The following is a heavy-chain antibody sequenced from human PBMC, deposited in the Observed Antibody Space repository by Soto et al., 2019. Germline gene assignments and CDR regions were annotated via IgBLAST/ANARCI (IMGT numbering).Heavy chain of an antibody. CDR2: IYYSGST. CDR3: AREVGLSGLDY. CDR1: GGSISSSSYY. V-gene: IGHV4-39*02. D-gene: IGHD1-1*01. J-gene: IGHJ4*02. Sequence: SETLSLTCTVSGGSISSSSYYWGWIRQPPGKGLEWIGSIYYSGSTYYNPSLKSRVTISVDTSKNQFSLKLSSVTAADTAVYYCAREVGLSGLDYWGQGTLVTVSS.